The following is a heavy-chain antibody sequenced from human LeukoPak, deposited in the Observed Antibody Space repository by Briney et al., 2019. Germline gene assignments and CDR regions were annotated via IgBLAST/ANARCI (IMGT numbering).Heavy chain of an antibody. CDR2: MNPNSGNT. V-gene: IGHV1-8*01. CDR3: ARRIRSVGLPFDY. Sequence: ASVKLSCKASVYTFTIYDINWVPEATGQGREWVGWMNPNSGNTGYAQKFQGRVTITQNTSISTAYMGRSSLRSADTAVYYCARRIRSVGLPFDYWGQGTLVTVS. J-gene: IGHJ4*02. D-gene: IGHD5-12*01. CDR1: VYTFTIYD.